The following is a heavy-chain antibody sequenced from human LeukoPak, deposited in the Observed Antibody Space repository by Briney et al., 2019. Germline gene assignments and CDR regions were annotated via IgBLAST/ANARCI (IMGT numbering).Heavy chain of an antibody. CDR3: AKAPVTTCSGAYCYPFDY. V-gene: IGHV3-23*01. J-gene: IGHJ4*02. D-gene: IGHD2-15*01. Sequence: VWYLRLSGASSGFTLIIYAMSWVRQGPRKGLDWVSVISVIGYTYQPDSVKGQFTISRDSSNNTLYLQMNSLRAGDAAVYYCAKAPVTTCSGAYCYPFDYWSQGTLVTVSS. CDR2: ISVIGYT. CDR1: GFTLIIYA.